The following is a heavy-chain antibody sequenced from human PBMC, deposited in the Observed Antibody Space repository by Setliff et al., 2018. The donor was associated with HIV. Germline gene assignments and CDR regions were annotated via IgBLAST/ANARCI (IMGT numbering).Heavy chain of an antibody. CDR2: INQDGSEK. CDR3: AKTQTVITVYGPFDS. Sequence: GSLRLSCAASGFTFSSYWMNWVRQAPGKGLEWVASINQDGSEKYNVDSVKGRFTISRDNAKNSLYLQMNSLRAEDTAMYYCAKTQTVITVYGPFDSWGQGTPVTVSS. J-gene: IGHJ4*02. CDR1: GFTFSSYW. V-gene: IGHV3-7*05. D-gene: IGHD4-4*01.